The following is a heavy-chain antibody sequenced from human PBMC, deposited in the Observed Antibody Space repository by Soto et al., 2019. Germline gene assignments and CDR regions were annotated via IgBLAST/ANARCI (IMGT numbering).Heavy chain of an antibody. Sequence: QVYLVQSGAEVKKPGSSVKVSCKALRGTFTNYAFSWVRQAPGQGLEWMGGVMPFFGSGNYAQKFQGRINITADESTSSVYLEVTCLRSEDTAVYYCARDRAGYYSHFVYWGQGTLVTVSS. V-gene: IGHV1-69*01. J-gene: IGHJ4*02. CDR3: ARDRAGYYSHFVY. CDR2: VMPFFGSG. D-gene: IGHD3-22*01. CDR1: RGTFTNYA.